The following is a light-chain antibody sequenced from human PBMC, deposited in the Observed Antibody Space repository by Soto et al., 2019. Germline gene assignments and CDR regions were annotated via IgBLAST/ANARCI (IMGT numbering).Light chain of an antibody. CDR2: EVS. CDR3: SSRTV. CDR1: SSDVGGYNY. J-gene: IGLJ1*01. V-gene: IGLV2-8*01. Sequence: QSALTQPPSPSGSPGQSVTISCTGTSSDVGGYNYVSWYQQHPGKAPKLMIYEVSKRPSGVPDRFSGSKSGNTASLTVSGLQAEDEADYYCSSRTVFGTGTKVTVL.